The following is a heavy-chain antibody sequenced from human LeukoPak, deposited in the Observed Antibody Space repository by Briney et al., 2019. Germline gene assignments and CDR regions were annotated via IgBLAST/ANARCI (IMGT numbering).Heavy chain of an antibody. Sequence: SGTLSLTCTVSGGSISSGDYYWSCIRQPPGKGLEWIGYIYYSGSTYYNPSLKSRVTISVDTSKNQFFLKQSSVTAADTVVYYCARIVVFSSSTSCYTYYYYGMDVWGQGTTVTVSS. CDR1: GGSISSGDYY. D-gene: IGHD2-2*02. J-gene: IGHJ6*02. CDR2: IYYSGST. CDR3: ARIVVFSSSTSCYTYYYYGMDV. V-gene: IGHV4-30-4*02.